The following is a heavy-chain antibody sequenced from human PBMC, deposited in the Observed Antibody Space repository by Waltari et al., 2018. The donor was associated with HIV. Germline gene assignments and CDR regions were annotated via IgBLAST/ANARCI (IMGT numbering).Heavy chain of an antibody. V-gene: IGHV5-51*01. Sequence: ASGYTFSDHWIGWVRQMSGKGLEWMGIVYGGDSDTRYSPSFQGQVTISADKSITTAYLHWGSLQASDTAIYYCARGSAGSGTYYRSRAFDIWGQGTMVIVSS. J-gene: IGHJ3*02. CDR1: GYTFSDHW. D-gene: IGHD3-10*01. CDR2: VYGGDSDT. CDR3: ARGSAGSGTYYRSRAFDI.